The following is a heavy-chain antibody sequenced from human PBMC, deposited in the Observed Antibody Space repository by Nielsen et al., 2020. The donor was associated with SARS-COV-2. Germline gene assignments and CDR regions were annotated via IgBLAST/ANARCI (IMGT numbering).Heavy chain of an antibody. CDR2: IIPIFGTA. J-gene: IGHJ4*02. Sequence: SVKVSCKASGGTFSSYAISWVRQAPGQGLEWMGGIIPIFGTANYAQKFQERVTITRDMSTSTAYMELSSLRSEDTAVYYCAVLGGATTLVSSWGQGTLVTVSS. CDR1: GGTFSSYA. V-gene: IGHV1-69*05. D-gene: IGHD1-26*01. CDR3: AVLGGATTLVSS.